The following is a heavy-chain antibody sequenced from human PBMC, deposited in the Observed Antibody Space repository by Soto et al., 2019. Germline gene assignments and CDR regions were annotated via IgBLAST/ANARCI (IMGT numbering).Heavy chain of an antibody. Sequence: GINLIWVAVVSFRQAPGKGLEWVSVISGSGSSTHYADSVKGRSTISRDNSKNTLHLQVNSLRGEDTAVYYCAKEADISGYYPDYWGQGTQVTVSP. D-gene: IGHD3-22*01. CDR2: ISGSGSST. J-gene: IGHJ4*02. CDR1: GINLIWVA. CDR3: AKEADISGYYPDY. V-gene: IGHV3-23*01.